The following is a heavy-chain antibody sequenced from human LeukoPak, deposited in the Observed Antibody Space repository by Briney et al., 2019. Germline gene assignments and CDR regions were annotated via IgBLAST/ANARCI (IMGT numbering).Heavy chain of an antibody. J-gene: IGHJ6*02. CDR1: GGTFSSSA. CDR2: IIPVLNIT. D-gene: IGHD5-18*01. CDR3: ARDQGLTAPPPYGLDV. Sequence: SSVKVSCKTSGGTFSSSAITWVRQAPGQGLEWMGRIIPVLNITTYAQKFQGSVTITADTSTSTVYMELSSLRSEETAVYYCARDQGLTAPPPYGLDVWGQGTTVIVSS. V-gene: IGHV1-69*04.